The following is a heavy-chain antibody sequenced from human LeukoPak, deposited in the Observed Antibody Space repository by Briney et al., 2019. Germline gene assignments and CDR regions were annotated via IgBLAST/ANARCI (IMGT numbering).Heavy chain of an antibody. J-gene: IGHJ6*03. CDR1: GFTFFNAW. D-gene: IGHD4-23*01. CDR3: ARDGDTVLTRGYYYYMDV. V-gene: IGHV3-15*01. CDR2: IKSKTDGGTT. Sequence: GGSLRLSCAASGFTFFNAWMSWVRQAPGKGLEWVGRIKSKTDGGTTDYAAPVKGRFTISRDDSKNTLYLQMNSLRAEDTALYYCARDGDTVLTRGYYYYMDVWGKGTTVTVSS.